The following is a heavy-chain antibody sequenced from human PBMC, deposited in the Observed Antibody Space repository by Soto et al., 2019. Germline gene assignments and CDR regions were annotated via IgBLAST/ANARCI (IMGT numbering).Heavy chain of an antibody. V-gene: IGHV3-33*01. D-gene: IGHD6-19*01. J-gene: IGHJ4*02. Sequence: QVQLVESGGGVVQPGRSLRLSCAASGFTFSHFGMHWVRQAPGKGLESVAIIWYDGSHEYYADSVKGRFTISRDNSKNTLSLQMNSLTAEDTALYYCARDSAAGRGLDYWGQGTLVPVSS. CDR2: IWYDGSHE. CDR3: ARDSAAGRGLDY. CDR1: GFTFSHFG.